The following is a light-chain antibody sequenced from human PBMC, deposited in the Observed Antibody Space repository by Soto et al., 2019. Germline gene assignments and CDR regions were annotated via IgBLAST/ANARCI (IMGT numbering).Light chain of an antibody. CDR2: GAS. J-gene: IGKJ1*01. Sequence: ETVLTQSPGTLSLSPGERATLSCRASQSVSNNLAWYQQRPGQAPSLLIYGASTRATGIPARFSGSGSGTDFTLTITRLEPEDFAVYYCQQYGSSQGTFGQGTKVNIK. V-gene: IGKV3-20*01. CDR1: QSVSNN. CDR3: QQYGSSQGT.